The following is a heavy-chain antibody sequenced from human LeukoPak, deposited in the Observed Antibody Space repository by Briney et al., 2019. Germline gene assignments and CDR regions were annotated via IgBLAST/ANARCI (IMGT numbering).Heavy chain of an antibody. CDR2: IIPLFGTA. V-gene: IGHV1-69*13. D-gene: IGHD3-22*01. J-gene: IGHJ4*02. Sequence: GASVKVSCKASGGTFSSYAISWVRQAPGQGLGWMGGIIPLFGTAHYAQKLQGRVTITADESTSTAYIELRSLRSEDTAVYYCARVWGQGSSGYYPFWGQGTLVTVSS. CDR1: GGTFSSYA. CDR3: ARVWGQGSSGYYPF.